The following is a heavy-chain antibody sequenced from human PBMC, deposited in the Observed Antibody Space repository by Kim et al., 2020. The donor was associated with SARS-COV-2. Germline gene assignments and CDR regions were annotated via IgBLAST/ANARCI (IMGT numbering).Heavy chain of an antibody. Sequence: GGSLRLSCAASGFTFSSYGMHWVRQAPGKGLEWVAVISYDGSNKYYADSVKGRFTISRDNSKNTLYLQMNSLRAEDTAVYYCARDIERYSSSWYYDYWGQGTLVTVSS. CDR3: ARDIERYSSSWYYDY. D-gene: IGHD6-13*01. CDR2: ISYDGSNK. CDR1: GFTFSSYG. J-gene: IGHJ4*02. V-gene: IGHV3-33*05.